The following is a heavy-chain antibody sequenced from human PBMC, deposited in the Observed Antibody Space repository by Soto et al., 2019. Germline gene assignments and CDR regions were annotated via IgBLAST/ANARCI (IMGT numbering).Heavy chain of an antibody. V-gene: IGHV4-34*01. CDR2: INHSGST. Sequence: SETLSLTCAVYGGSFSGYYWSWIRQPPGKGLEWNGEINHSGSTNYNPSLKSRVTISVDTSKNQFSLKLSSVTAADTAVYYCARRTGIAAAQNFDYWGQGTLVTVSS. CDR3: ARRTGIAAAQNFDY. CDR1: GGSFSGYY. J-gene: IGHJ4*02. D-gene: IGHD6-13*01.